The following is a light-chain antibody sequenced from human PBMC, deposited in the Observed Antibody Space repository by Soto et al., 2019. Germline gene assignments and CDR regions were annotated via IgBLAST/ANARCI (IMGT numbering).Light chain of an antibody. J-gene: IGKJ1*01. CDR2: QAS. CDR3: QQYNSYSLT. V-gene: IGKV1-5*03. Sequence: DIQMTQSPSTLSASVGDRVTITCRASQSISSWLAWYQQKPGKAPKLLIYQASSLESGVPSRFSGSGSGTEFTITISRLQPDDFATYCCQQYNSYSLTFGQGTKVEIK. CDR1: QSISSW.